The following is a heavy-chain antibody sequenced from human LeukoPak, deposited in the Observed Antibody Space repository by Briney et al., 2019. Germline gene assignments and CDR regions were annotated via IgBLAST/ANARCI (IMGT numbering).Heavy chain of an antibody. CDR3: ARDFYDSSGDYHDGFDI. J-gene: IGHJ3*02. D-gene: IGHD3-22*01. V-gene: IGHV1-2*06. Sequence: ASVKVSCKASGGTFSSYAISWVRQAPGQGLEWMGRINTNSGGTKYAQNFQGRVTMTRDTSINTAYMELTRLRSDDTSIYFCARDFYDSSGDYHDGFDIWGQGTMVTVSS. CDR1: GGTFSSYA. CDR2: INTNSGGT.